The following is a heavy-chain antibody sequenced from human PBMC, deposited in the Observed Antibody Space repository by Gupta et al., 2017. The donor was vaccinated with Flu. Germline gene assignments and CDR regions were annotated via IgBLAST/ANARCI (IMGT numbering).Heavy chain of an antibody. J-gene: IGHJ4*02. D-gene: IGHD6-13*01. CDR2: ISGSGGST. CDR1: GFTFSSNA. Sequence: EVQLLESGGGLVQPGGSLRLSCAASGFTFSSNAMSWVRQAPGKGLEWVSFISGSGGSTYHADSVKGRFTISRDNSKNTLFLQMNSLRDEDTAVYYCAQSGGVASAADYWGQGTLVTVSS. CDR3: AQSGGVASAADY. V-gene: IGHV3-23*01.